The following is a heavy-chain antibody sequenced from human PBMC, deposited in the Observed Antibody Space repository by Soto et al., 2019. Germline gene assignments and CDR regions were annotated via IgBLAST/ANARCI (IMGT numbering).Heavy chain of an antibody. CDR3: ARDRGAVAGTGNDAFDI. V-gene: IGHV1-46*01. CDR1: GYTFTSYY. Sequence: ASVKVSCKASGYTFTSYYMHWVRQAPGQGLEWMGIINPSGGSTSYAQKFQGWVTMTRDTSISTAYMELSRLRSDDTAVYYCARDRGAVAGTGNDAFDISGQGTMVTVSS. CDR2: INPSGGST. J-gene: IGHJ3*02. D-gene: IGHD6-19*01.